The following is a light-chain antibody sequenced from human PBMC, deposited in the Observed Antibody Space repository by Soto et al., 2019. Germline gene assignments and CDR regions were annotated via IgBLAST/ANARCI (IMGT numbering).Light chain of an antibody. CDR2: DAS. CDR1: QSISSW. Sequence: DIQMTQSPSTLSASVGDRVTITCRASQSISSWLAWYQQKPGKAPKLLIYDASILQSGVPSRFSGSGSGTEFILTINNLQPEDFASYFCLQVYSFPRTFGLGTKVDNK. J-gene: IGKJ1*01. V-gene: IGKV1-5*01. CDR3: LQVYSFPRT.